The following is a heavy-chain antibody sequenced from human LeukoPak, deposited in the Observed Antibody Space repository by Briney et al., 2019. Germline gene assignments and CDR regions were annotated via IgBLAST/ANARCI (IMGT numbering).Heavy chain of an antibody. J-gene: IGHJ4*02. V-gene: IGHV4-34*01. Sequence: PSETVSLTCVVYGGSFSGYHWSWIGQSPGKGVAWIGGISHTGMASYNPSLKSRVAISVDASKNQFSLRMDSVTAADRAVYYCARLSFLSFSYDSTGHAIFFFDYWGRGTLVTVSS. CDR3: ARLSFLSFSYDSTGHAIFFFDY. CDR2: ISHTGMA. CDR1: GGSFSGYH. D-gene: IGHD3-22*01.